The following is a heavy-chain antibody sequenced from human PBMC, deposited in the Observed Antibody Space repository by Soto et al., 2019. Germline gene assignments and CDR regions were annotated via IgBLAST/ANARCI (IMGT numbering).Heavy chain of an antibody. Sequence: QVQLQESGPGLVKPSETLSLTCTVSGGSVNSGSYYWTWIRQPPGKGLEWIGYLYYNTNTNYNPPLKSPVTNSVDTSKNQFSLKLSSVTAADTAVYYCARTYCTTTSCQAHGMDVWGQGTTVTVSS. CDR1: GGSVNSGSYY. D-gene: IGHD2-2*01. J-gene: IGHJ6*02. V-gene: IGHV4-61*01. CDR3: ARTYCTTTSCQAHGMDV. CDR2: LYYNTNT.